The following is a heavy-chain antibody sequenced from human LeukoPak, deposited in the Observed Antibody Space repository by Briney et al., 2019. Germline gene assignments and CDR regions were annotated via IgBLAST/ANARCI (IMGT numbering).Heavy chain of an antibody. CDR2: ISSSSSYI. D-gene: IGHD4-11*01. J-gene: IGHJ4*02. CDR1: GFTFSSYS. CDR3: AREDDYSNYVDY. V-gene: IGHV3-21*01. Sequence: IPGGSLRLPCAASGFTFSSYSMNWVRQAPGKGLEWVSSISSSSSYIYYADSVKGRFTISRDNAKNSLYLQMNSLRAEDTAVYYCAREDDYSNYVDYWGQGTLVTVSS.